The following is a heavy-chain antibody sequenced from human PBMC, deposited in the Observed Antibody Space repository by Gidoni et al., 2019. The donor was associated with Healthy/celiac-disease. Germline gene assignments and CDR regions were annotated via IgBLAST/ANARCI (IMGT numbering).Heavy chain of an antibody. CDR1: RFTFGNSW. Sequence: EVHLVESGGGLVKLGGSLRLSCAASRFTFGNSWMSWVRQAPGKGLEWVGRIKSKTDGGTTDYAAPVKGRFTISRDDSKNTLYLQMNSLKTEDTAVYYCTTGRYYYDSSGYDMDVWGQGTTVTVSS. D-gene: IGHD3-22*01. CDR2: IKSKTDGGTT. V-gene: IGHV3-15*01. CDR3: TTGRYYYDSSGYDMDV. J-gene: IGHJ6*02.